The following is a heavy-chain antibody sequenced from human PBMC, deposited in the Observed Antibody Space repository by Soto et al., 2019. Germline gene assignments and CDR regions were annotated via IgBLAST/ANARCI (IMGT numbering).Heavy chain of an antibody. CDR1: GYTFTSYA. Sequence: ASVKVSCKASGYTFTSYAINWVRQATGQGLEWMGWMNPNSGNTGYAQKFQGRVTMTRNTSISTSYMELSSLRSEDTAVYYCARALRYCSGGSCLIWFDPWGQGTLVTVPS. CDR3: ARALRYCSGGSCLIWFDP. CDR2: MNPNSGNT. J-gene: IGHJ5*02. V-gene: IGHV1-8*01. D-gene: IGHD2-15*01.